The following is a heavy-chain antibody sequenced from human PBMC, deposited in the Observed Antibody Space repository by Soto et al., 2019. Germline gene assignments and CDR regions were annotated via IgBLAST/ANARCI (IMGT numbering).Heavy chain of an antibody. J-gene: IGHJ6*03. CDR3: ARGSYCSSTSCRVLYYYYYMDV. D-gene: IGHD2-2*01. Sequence: SETLSLTCAVYGGSFSGYYWSWIRQPPGKGLEWIGEINHSGSTNYNPSLKSRVTISVDTSKNQFSLKLSSVTAAGTAVYYCARGSYCSSTSCRVLYYYYYMDVWGKGTTVTVSS. CDR2: INHSGST. V-gene: IGHV4-34*01. CDR1: GGSFSGYY.